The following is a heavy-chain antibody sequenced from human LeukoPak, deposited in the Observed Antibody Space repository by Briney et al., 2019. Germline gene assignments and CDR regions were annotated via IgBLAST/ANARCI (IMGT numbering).Heavy chain of an antibody. D-gene: IGHD3-10*01. J-gene: IGHJ4*02. CDR3: ARGDKGGSGSYYPFDY. Sequence: SVKVSCKASGGTFSSYAISWVRQASGQGLEWMGGIIPIFGTANYAQKFQGRVTITADESTSTAYMELSSLRSEDTAVYYCARGDKGGSGSYYPFDYWGQGTLVTVSS. CDR1: GGTFSSYA. V-gene: IGHV1-69*01. CDR2: IIPIFGTA.